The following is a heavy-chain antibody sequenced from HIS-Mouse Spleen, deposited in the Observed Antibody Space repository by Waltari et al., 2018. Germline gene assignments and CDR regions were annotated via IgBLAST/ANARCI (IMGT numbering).Heavy chain of an antibody. CDR3: ARDTVIAARSYGMDV. J-gene: IGHJ6*02. CDR2: SYSGGST. D-gene: IGHD6-6*01. CDR1: GFTVSRTY. V-gene: IGHV3-53*01. Sequence: EVQLVESGGGLIQPGGSLRLSCAASGFTVSRTYMRWVRPAPGKGLEWVSVSYSGGSTYYADSVKGRFTISRDNSKNTLYLQMNSLRAEDTAVYYCARDTVIAARSYGMDVWGQGTTVTVSS.